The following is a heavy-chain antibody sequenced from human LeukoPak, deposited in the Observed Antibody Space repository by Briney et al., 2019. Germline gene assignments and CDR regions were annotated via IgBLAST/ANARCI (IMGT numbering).Heavy chain of an antibody. CDR2: IYPGDSDT. J-gene: IGHJ5*02. D-gene: IGHD5-24*01. V-gene: IGHV5-51*01. Sequence: GEALKISWNGSGYRFTSYWIGWLRQLPGKGLEWMGIIYPGDSDTRYSPSFQGQVTISADKSISTAYLQWSSLKASDTAMYYCARRLGDGYNYWFDPWGQGTLVTVSS. CDR1: GYRFTSYW. CDR3: ARRLGDGYNYWFDP.